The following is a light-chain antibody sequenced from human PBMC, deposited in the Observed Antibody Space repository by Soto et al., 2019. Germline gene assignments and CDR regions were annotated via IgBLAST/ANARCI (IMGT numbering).Light chain of an antibody. V-gene: IGLV2-8*01. Sequence: QSVLTQPPSASGSPGQSVTISCTGTSSDIGAYDYVSWYQQHPGKAPKLMIYEVTKRPSGVPDRFSASKSGSTASLTVSGLQAEDEADYYCSSYAGFNNYVFGTGTKLTVL. CDR3: SSYAGFNNYV. J-gene: IGLJ1*01. CDR2: EVT. CDR1: SSDIGAYDY.